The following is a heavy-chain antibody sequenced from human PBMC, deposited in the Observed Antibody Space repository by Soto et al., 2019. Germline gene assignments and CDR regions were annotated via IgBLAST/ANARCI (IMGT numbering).Heavy chain of an antibody. J-gene: IGHJ4*02. CDR1: GYSFTSYW. V-gene: IGHV5-10-1*03. Sequence: EVQLVQSGAEVKKPGESLRISCKGSGYSFTSYWISWVCQMPGKGLEWMGRIDPSDSYTNYSPSFQGHVTISADKSISTAYLQWSSLKASDTAMYYCARRGHDILTGPPTQFDYWGQGTLVTVSS. D-gene: IGHD3-9*01. CDR2: IDPSDSYT. CDR3: ARRGHDILTGPPTQFDY.